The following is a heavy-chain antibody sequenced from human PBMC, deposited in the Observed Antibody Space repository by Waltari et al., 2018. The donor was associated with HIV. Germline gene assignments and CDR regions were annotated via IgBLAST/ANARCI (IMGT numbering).Heavy chain of an antibody. CDR3: ARGLLYYYDSSGSSY. J-gene: IGHJ4*02. CDR2: IYHSGSP. Sequence: QVQLQESGPGLVKPSETLSLTCAVSGYSISSGYYWGWIRQPPGTGREWLGSIYHSGSPTYNPSLKRRVTISVDTSKNQFSLKLSSVTAADTAVYYCARGLLYYYDSSGSSYWGQGTLVTVSS. V-gene: IGHV4-38-2*01. D-gene: IGHD3-22*01. CDR1: GYSISSGYY.